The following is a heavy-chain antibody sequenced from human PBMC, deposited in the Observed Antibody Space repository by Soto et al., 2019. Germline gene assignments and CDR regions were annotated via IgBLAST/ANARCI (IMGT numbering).Heavy chain of an antibody. Sequence: QITLNESGPTQVKPRQTLTLTCTFSGFSLTTSGVGVGWIRQSPGKAPEWLALIYWDDDKRYSPSLKIRLPITKDTSKNQVVLTMADSDPADTATYYCAHRVLRTVFGLVTTTAIYFDFWGQGTPVAVSS. V-gene: IGHV2-5*02. CDR1: GFSLTTSGVG. J-gene: IGHJ4*02. CDR2: IYWDDDK. CDR3: AHRVLRTVFGLVTTTAIYFDF. D-gene: IGHD3-3*01.